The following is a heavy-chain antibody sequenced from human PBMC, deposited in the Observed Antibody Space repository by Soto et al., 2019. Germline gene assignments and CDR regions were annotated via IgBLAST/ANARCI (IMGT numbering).Heavy chain of an antibody. D-gene: IGHD1-26*01. J-gene: IGHJ6*02. CDR2: INRGGTA. CDR3: AKGDGFMMDI. CDR1: GFSVNNNY. Sequence: GGSLRLSCAASGFSVNNNYMSWVRQGPGEGLQWVSIINRGGTAYYADSVKGRFTISRDNSKNTVYLQLNNLRAEDTAVYHCAKGDGFMMDIWGQGSPVTVS. V-gene: IGHV3-53*01.